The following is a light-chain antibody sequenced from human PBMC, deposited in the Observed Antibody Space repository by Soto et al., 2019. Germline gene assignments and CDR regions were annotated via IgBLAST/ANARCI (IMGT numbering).Light chain of an antibody. Sequence: QSALTQPRSVSGSPGQSVTISCTGTSSDVGGYNYVSWYQQHPGKAPKLIIYDVVKRPSGVPDHFSGSKSGNTASLTISGRQAEDEADYYCCSYAGNYLYVFGTGTKLTVL. CDR3: CSYAGNYLYV. V-gene: IGLV2-11*01. CDR1: SSDVGGYNY. CDR2: DVV. J-gene: IGLJ1*01.